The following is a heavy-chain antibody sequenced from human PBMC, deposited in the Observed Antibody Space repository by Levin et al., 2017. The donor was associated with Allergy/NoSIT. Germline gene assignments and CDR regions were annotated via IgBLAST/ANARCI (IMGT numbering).Heavy chain of an antibody. D-gene: IGHD3-10*01. Sequence: SQTLSLTCTVSGGSISSGSYYWSWIRQPAAKGLEWIGRIYSSGSANYNPSLKSRVNISVDTSKNQFSMKLSSVTAADTAVYYCARAEVGSEHWGQGTLVTVSS. CDR1: GGSISSGSYY. CDR2: IYSSGSA. J-gene: IGHJ4*02. CDR3: ARAEVGSEH. V-gene: IGHV4-61*02.